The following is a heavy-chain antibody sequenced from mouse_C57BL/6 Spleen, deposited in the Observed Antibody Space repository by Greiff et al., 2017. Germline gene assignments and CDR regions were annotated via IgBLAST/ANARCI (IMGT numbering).Heavy chain of an antibody. CDR3: TRSYYYGSSYWYFDV. D-gene: IGHD1-1*01. CDR2: IDPETGGT. CDR1: GYTFTDYE. Sequence: VQLQESGAELVRPGASVTLSCKASGYTFTDYEMHWVKQTPVHGLEWIGAIDPETGGTAYNQKFKGKAILTADKSSSTAYMGLRSLTSEDSAVYYCTRSYYYGSSYWYFDVWGTGTTVTVSS. V-gene: IGHV1-15*01. J-gene: IGHJ1*03.